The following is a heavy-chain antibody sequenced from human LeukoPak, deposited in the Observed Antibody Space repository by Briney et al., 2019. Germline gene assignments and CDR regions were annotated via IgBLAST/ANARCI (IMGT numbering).Heavy chain of an antibody. CDR1: GGTFSSYA. V-gene: IGHV1-69*05. CDR3: ARVDFDMGGSYYGAFDI. Sequence: ASVKVSCKASGGTFSSYAISWVRQAPGQGLEWMGGIIPIFGTANYAQKFQGRVTITTDESTSTAYMELSSLRSEDTAVYYCARVDFDMGGSYYGAFDIWGQGTVVTVSS. D-gene: IGHD1-26*01. CDR2: IIPIFGTA. J-gene: IGHJ3*02.